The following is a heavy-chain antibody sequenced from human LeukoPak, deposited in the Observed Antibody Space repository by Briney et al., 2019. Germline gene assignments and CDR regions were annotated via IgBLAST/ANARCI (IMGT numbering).Heavy chain of an antibody. CDR2: ISGSGGST. D-gene: IGHD3-10*01. V-gene: IGHV3-23*01. J-gene: IGHJ4*02. Sequence: GGSLRLSCAASGFTFSSYAMSWVRQAPGKGLEWVSAISGSGGSTYYADSVKGRFTTSRDNSKNTLYLQMNSLRAEDTAVYYCAKRGPGSSYPYYFDYWGQGTLVTVSS. CDR3: AKRGPGSSYPYYFDY. CDR1: GFTFSSYA.